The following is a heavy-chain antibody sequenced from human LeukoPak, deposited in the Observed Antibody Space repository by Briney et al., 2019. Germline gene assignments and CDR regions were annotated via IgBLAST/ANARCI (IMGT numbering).Heavy chain of an antibody. CDR3: ARDNWNYGSSMDV. CDR2: IYYSGST. V-gene: IGHV4-39*07. D-gene: IGHD1-7*01. CDR1: ADSISSSSYY. Sequence: PSETLSLTCTVSADSISSSSYYWGWIRQPPGEGLEWIASIYYSGSTYYNPSPKSRVTISVDTSKNQFSLKLSSVTAADTAVYYCARDNWNYGSSMDVWGQGTTVTVSS. J-gene: IGHJ6*02.